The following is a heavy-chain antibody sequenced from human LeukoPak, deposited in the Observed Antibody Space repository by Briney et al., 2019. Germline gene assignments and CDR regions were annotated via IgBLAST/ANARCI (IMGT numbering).Heavy chain of an antibody. J-gene: IGHJ4*02. V-gene: IGHV3-74*01. Sequence: GGSLRLSCAASGFIFSSYWMYWVRQAPGKGLVWVAHINSDGSNTNYADSVKGRFTISRDNSKNALYLQMNSLRVEDTAVYYCAIDPNWGTHSWGQGVLVTVSS. D-gene: IGHD7-27*01. CDR3: AIDPNWGTHS. CDR1: GFIFSSYW. CDR2: INSDGSNT.